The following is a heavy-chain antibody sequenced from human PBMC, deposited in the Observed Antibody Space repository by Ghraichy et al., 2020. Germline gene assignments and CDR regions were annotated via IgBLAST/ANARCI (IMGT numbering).Heavy chain of an antibody. D-gene: IGHD1-14*01. CDR3: ARDRNSQY. Sequence: GESLRLSCVASGFTFSTYWMSWVRQAPGKGLEWVANINQDGSEKYYVDSVMGRFTISRDDAKNSLYLQMNSLRAEDTAVYYCARDRNSQYWGQGTLVTVSS. CDR2: INQDGSEK. CDR1: GFTFSTYW. J-gene: IGHJ4*02. V-gene: IGHV3-7*01.